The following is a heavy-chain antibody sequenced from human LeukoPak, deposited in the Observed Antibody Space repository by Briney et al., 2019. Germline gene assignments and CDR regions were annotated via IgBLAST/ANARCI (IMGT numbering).Heavy chain of an antibody. Sequence: PGGSLRLSCAASGFTFSSYGMSWVRQAPGKGLEWVSAISGSGGSTYYADSVKGRFTISRDNSKNTLYLQMNSLRAEDTAVYYCAKDGGFTVVTYYYYYMDVWGKGTTVTVSS. D-gene: IGHD4-23*01. CDR1: GFTFSSYG. CDR3: AKDGGFTVVTYYYYYMDV. J-gene: IGHJ6*03. V-gene: IGHV3-23*01. CDR2: ISGSGGST.